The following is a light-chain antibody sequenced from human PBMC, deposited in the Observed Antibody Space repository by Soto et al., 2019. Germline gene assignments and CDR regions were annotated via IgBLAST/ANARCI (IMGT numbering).Light chain of an antibody. V-gene: IGKV1-39*01. CDR2: AAS. Sequence: DIPMTQSTSSLSASVGDRVTITCRASQSSSNYLNWYQQKPGKAPKLLIFAASNLQSGLPSRFSGSGSGTHFNLTISRLQPEDFATYYCQDSYKTLTFTLGPATKADI. CDR3: QDSYKTLTFT. J-gene: IGKJ3*01. CDR1: QSSSNY.